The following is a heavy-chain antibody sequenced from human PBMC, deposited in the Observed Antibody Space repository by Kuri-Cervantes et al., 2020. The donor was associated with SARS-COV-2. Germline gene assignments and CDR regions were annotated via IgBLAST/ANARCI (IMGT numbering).Heavy chain of an antibody. CDR1: GFTVSSNY. CDR2: IYSGGST. Sequence: GESLKISCAASGFTVSSNYMSWVRQAPGKGLEWVSVIYSGGSTNYADSVKGRFTISRDNAKNMLYLQMNSLRAEDTAVYYCARHTQGDNWGQGTLVTVSS. CDR3: ARHTQGDN. J-gene: IGHJ4*02. V-gene: IGHV3-66*04.